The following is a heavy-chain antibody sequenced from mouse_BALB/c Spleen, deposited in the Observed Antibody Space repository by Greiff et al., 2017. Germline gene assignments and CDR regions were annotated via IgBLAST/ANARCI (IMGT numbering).Heavy chain of an antibody. D-gene: IGHD3-2*02. CDR1: GYAFTNYL. CDR2: INPVSGGT. V-gene: IGHV1-54*01. Sequence: QVQLQQSGAELVRPGTSVKVSCKASGYAFTNYLIEWVKQRPGQGLEWIGVINPVSGGTNYNEKFKGKATLTADKSSSTAYMQLSSLTSDDSAVYYCARLAFQGFAYWGQGTLVTVSA. J-gene: IGHJ3*01. CDR3: ARLAFQGFAY.